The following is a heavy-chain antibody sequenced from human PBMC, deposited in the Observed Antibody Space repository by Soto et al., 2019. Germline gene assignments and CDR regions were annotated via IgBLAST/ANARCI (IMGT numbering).Heavy chain of an antibody. D-gene: IGHD2-2*01. CDR1: GFTFSSYA. V-gene: IGHV3-23*01. Sequence: GGSLRLSCAASGFTFSSYAMSWVRQAPGKGLEWVSAISGSGGSTYYADSVKGRFTISRDNSKNTLYLQMNSLRAEETAVYYYSYDSGGAVPCLARFYGMDGWGQGTTVTVSS. J-gene: IGHJ6*02. CDR3: SYDSGGAVPCLARFYGMDG. CDR2: ISGSGGST.